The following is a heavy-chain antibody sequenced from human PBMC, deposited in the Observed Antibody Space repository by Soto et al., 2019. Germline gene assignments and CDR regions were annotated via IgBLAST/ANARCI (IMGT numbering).Heavy chain of an antibody. Sequence: ASVKVSCKASGYTFTSYGISWVRQAPGQGLEWMGWISAYNGNTNYAQKLQGRVTMTTDTSTSTAYMELRSLRSDDTAVYYRASLRYFDWLSDDAFDIWGQGTMVTVSS. CDR1: GYTFTSYG. J-gene: IGHJ3*02. V-gene: IGHV1-18*01. CDR2: ISAYNGNT. CDR3: ASLRYFDWLSDDAFDI. D-gene: IGHD3-9*01.